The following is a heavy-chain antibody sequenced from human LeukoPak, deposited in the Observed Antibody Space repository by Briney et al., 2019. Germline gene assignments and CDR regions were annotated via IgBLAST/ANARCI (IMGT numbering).Heavy chain of an antibody. CDR2: ISSSGSTI. V-gene: IGHV3-48*03. D-gene: IGHD3-9*01. Sequence: PGGSLRLSCAASGFTFSSYEMNWVRQAPGKGLEWVSYISSSGSTIYYADSVKGRFTISRDNAKNSLYLQMNSLRAEDTAVYYCARDYFDWPRNYYYYGMDVWGQGTTVTVSS. CDR1: GFTFSSYE. CDR3: ARDYFDWPRNYYYYGMDV. J-gene: IGHJ6*02.